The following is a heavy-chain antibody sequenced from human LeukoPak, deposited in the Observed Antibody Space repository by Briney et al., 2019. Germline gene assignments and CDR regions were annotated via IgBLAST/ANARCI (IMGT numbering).Heavy chain of an antibody. CDR3: ARDSNYGVGYFDY. D-gene: IGHD4-11*01. J-gene: IGHJ4*02. V-gene: IGHV4-31*03. Sequence: SETLSLTCTVSGGSISSGGYYWSWIRQHPGKGLEWIGYIYYSGSTYYNPSLRSRITISVDTSKNQFSLKLSSVTAADTAVYYCARDSNYGVGYFDYWGQGTLVTVSS. CDR2: IYYSGST. CDR1: GGSISSGGYY.